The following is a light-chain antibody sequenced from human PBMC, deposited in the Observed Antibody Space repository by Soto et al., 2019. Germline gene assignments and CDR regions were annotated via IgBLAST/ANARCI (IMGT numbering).Light chain of an antibody. J-gene: IGKJ4*01. CDR1: QNIGKF. CDR3: QQSLSSPLT. V-gene: IGKV1-39*01. CDR2: ATS. Sequence: DIQMTQSPSSLSASVGDRVTITCRPSQNIGKFLNWYQQTPGKAPTALIHATSTLQCGVSARFSGSGSDTEFTLTISSLRPEDVATDFCQQSLSSPLTFGGGTK.